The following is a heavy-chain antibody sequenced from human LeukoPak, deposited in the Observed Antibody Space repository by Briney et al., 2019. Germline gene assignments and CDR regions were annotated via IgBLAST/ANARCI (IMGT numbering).Heavy chain of an antibody. Sequence: GGSLRLSCAASGFTFSSYSMNWVRQAPGKGLEWVSSISSSSSYIYYADSVKGRSTISRDNAKNSLYLQMNSLRAEDTAVYYCARDQVVAGTPFDYWGQGTLVTVSS. V-gene: IGHV3-21*01. D-gene: IGHD6-19*01. J-gene: IGHJ4*02. CDR2: ISSSSSYI. CDR3: ARDQVVAGTPFDY. CDR1: GFTFSSYS.